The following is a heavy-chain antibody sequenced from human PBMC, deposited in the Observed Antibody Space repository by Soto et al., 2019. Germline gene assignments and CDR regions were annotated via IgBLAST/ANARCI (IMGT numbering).Heavy chain of an antibody. J-gene: IGHJ6*02. CDR3: ARGRPHGMDV. V-gene: IGHV3-23*01. Sequence: GGSLRLSCAASGFTFSSYAMSWVRQAPGKGLVWVSRIGGDGGITYYADSVKGRLTISRDNARNTLYLQMNSLRAEDTAVYYCARGRPHGMDVWGQGTTVTVSS. CDR2: IGGDGGIT. CDR1: GFTFSSYA.